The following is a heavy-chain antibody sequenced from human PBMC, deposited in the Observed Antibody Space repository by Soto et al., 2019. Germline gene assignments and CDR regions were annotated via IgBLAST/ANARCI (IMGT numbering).Heavy chain of an antibody. CDR3: AKDQWELMH. Sequence: GGSLRLSCAASGFTFSSSAMTWVRQTPGKGLEWVSSVDSAFATYYSDSLKGHFTISRDNSKNTVYLQMNSLRADDTAVYYCAKDQWELMHWGQGTLVTVS. V-gene: IGHV3-23*05. CDR1: GFTFSSSA. J-gene: IGHJ4*01. D-gene: IGHD1-26*01. CDR2: VDSAFAT.